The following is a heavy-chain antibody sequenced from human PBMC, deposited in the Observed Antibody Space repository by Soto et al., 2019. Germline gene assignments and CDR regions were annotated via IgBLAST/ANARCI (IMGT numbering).Heavy chain of an antibody. CDR3: ANMVVVPAENRGGYYDYMDV. CDR1: GYTFTSYG. D-gene: IGHD2-2*01. J-gene: IGHJ6*03. Sequence: ASVKVSCKASGYTFTSYGISWVRQAPGQGLEWMGWISAYNGNTNYAQKLQGRATMTTDTSTSTAYMELRSLRSDDTAVYYDANMVVVPAENRGGYYDYMDVWGKGTTVTVSS. V-gene: IGHV1-18*01. CDR2: ISAYNGNT.